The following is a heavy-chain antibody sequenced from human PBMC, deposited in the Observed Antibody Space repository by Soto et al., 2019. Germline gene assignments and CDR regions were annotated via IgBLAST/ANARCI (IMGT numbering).Heavy chain of an antibody. CDR2: IIPIFGTA. D-gene: IGHD3-10*01. J-gene: IGHJ5*02. Sequence: QVQLVQSGAEVKEPGSSVKVSCKASGGTFSSYAISWVRQAPGQGLEWMGGIIPIFGTANYAQKFQGRVTITADESTSTAYMELSSLRSEDTAVYYCAREFTMVRGVIDWFDPWGQGTLVTVSS. V-gene: IGHV1-69*01. CDR1: GGTFSSYA. CDR3: AREFTMVRGVIDWFDP.